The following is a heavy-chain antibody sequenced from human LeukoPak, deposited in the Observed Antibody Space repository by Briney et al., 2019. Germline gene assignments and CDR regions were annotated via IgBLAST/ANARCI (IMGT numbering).Heavy chain of an antibody. CDR3: ARDGLGIDY. Sequence: PGRSLRLSCAASGFTFSSYAMHWVRQAPGKGLEWVAVISYDGSNKYYADSVKGRFTISRDNSKNTLYLQMNSLRAEDTAVYYCARDGLGIDYWGQGTLVTVSS. J-gene: IGHJ4*02. CDR1: GFTFSSYA. V-gene: IGHV3-30-3*01. CDR2: ISYDGSNK. D-gene: IGHD3/OR15-3a*01.